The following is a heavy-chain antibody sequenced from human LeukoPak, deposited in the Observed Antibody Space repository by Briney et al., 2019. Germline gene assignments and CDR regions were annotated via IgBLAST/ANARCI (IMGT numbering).Heavy chain of an antibody. J-gene: IGHJ4*02. D-gene: IGHD2-21*01. CDR1: GFTFSSYS. CDR2: ISSSSSYI. Sequence: GGSLRLSCAASGFTFSSYSMNWVRQAPGKGLEWVSSISSSSSYIYYADSVKGRFTISRDNAKNSLYLQMNSLRAEGTAVYYCARGKFPGFDYWGQGTLVTVSS. V-gene: IGHV3-21*01. CDR3: ARGKFPGFDY.